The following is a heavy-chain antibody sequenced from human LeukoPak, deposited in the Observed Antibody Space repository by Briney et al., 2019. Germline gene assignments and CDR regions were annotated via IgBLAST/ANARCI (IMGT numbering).Heavy chain of an antibody. CDR1: GFTFSSYA. D-gene: IGHD3-16*01. Sequence: QPGGSLRLSCAASGFTFSSYAMSWVRQAPGKGLEWVSAISGSGGSTYYADSVKGRFTISRDNSKNTLYLQMNSLRAEDTAVYYCARATTPEFTFGGYYYFDYWGQGTLVTVSS. V-gene: IGHV3-23*01. CDR2: ISGSGGST. J-gene: IGHJ4*02. CDR3: ARATTPEFTFGGYYYFDY.